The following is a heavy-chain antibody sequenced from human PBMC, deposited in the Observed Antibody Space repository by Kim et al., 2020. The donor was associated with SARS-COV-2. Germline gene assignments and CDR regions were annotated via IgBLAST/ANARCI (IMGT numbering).Heavy chain of an antibody. J-gene: IGHJ4*02. CDR2: IIPIFGTA. CDR3: ARGDPSEYYYGSGSLFY. V-gene: IGHV1-69*13. D-gene: IGHD3-10*01. Sequence: SVKVSCKASGGTFSSYAISWVRQAPGQGLEWMGGIIPIFGTANYAQKFQGRVTITADESTSTAYMELSSLRSEDTAVYYCARGDPSEYYYGSGSLFYWGQGTLVTVSS. CDR1: GGTFSSYA.